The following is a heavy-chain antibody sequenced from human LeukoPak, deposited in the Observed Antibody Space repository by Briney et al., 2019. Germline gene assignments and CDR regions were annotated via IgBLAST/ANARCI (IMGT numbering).Heavy chain of an antibody. CDR2: ISSSSSTI. CDR1: GFTFSSYS. CDR3: ARDGPRRGFDY. J-gene: IGHJ4*02. Sequence: PGGSLRLSCAASGFTFSSYSMNWVRQAPGKGLEWVSYISSSSSTIYYADSVKGRFTISRDNAKNSLYLQMNSLRAEDTAVYYCARDGPRRGFDYWGQGTLVTVSS. V-gene: IGHV3-48*01.